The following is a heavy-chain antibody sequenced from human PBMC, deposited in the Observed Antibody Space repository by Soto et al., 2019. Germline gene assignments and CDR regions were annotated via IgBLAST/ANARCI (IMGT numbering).Heavy chain of an antibody. J-gene: IGHJ4*02. V-gene: IGHV3-23*01. CDR3: AKVHKGAAAGSRGYYFDY. CDR1: GFTFSSYA. Sequence: GGSLRLSCAASGFTFSSYAMSWVRQAPGKGLEWVSAISGSGGSTYYADSVKGRFTISRDNSKNTLYLQMNSLRAEDTAVYYCAKVHKGAAAGSRGYYFDYWGQGTLVTVSS. D-gene: IGHD6-13*01. CDR2: ISGSGGST.